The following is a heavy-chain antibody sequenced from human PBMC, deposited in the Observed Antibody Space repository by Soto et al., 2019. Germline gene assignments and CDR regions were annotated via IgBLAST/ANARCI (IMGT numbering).Heavy chain of an antibody. D-gene: IGHD3-9*01. CDR3: AKTVSDILTGYYA. CDR2: ISGSGGST. V-gene: IGHV3-23*01. Sequence: EVQLLESGGGLVQPGGSLRLSCAASGFTFSSYAMSWVRQAPGKGLEWVSAISGSGGSTYYADSVKGRFTTSRDTSKNTLYLQMNSLRAEDTAVYYCAKTVSDILTGYYAGGQGTLVTVSS. CDR1: GFTFSSYA. J-gene: IGHJ4*02.